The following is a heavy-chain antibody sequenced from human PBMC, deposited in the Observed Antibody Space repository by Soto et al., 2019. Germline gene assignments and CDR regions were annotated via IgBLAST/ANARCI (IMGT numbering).Heavy chain of an antibody. CDR2: IYHGDSDT. Sequence: GESLKIYCKGSGYSFTSYWIGWVRQMPGKGVELMGIIYHGDSDTRYSPSFQGQVTISAYKSISTAYLQWSSLKASDTAMYYCASLQYYGSGIRYWFYXWGQGTLVTVSX. J-gene: IGHJ5*02. D-gene: IGHD3-10*01. V-gene: IGHV5-51*01. CDR1: GYSFTSYW. CDR3: ASLQYYGSGIRYWFYX.